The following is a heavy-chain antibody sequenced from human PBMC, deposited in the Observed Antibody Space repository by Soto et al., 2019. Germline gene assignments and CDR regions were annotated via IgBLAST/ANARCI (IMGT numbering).Heavy chain of an antibody. V-gene: IGHV3-48*01. CDR2: ISDSSGTI. J-gene: IGHJ4*02. CDR1: GFTFSSYN. D-gene: IGHD2-2*01. CDR3: ARDKGSSSWHSFDY. Sequence: GGSLRLSCTVSGFTFSSYNMNWVRQAPGKGLEWVSYISDSSGTINYADSVKGRFTTSRDNAENSLFLQMNSLRAEDTAVYYCARDKGSSSWHSFDYWGQGTLVTVSS.